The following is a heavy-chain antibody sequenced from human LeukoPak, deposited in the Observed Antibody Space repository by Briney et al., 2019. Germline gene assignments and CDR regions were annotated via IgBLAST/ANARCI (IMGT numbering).Heavy chain of an antibody. CDR2: IYWDDDK. CDR3: ALSVVAATYFDY. V-gene: IGHV2-5*02. CDR1: GFSLSTSGVG. Sequence: ESGPTLVKPTQTLTLTCSFSGFSLSTSGVGVGWIRQPPAKALEWLALIYWDDDKRYSPSLKSRPTITKDTSKNQVVLTMTNMDPVDTATYYCALSVVAATYFDYWGQGTLVTVSS. D-gene: IGHD2-15*01. J-gene: IGHJ4*02.